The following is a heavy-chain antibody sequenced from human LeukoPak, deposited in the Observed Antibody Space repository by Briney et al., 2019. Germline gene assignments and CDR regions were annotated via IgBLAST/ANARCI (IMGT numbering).Heavy chain of an antibody. CDR3: AREGNYYDSGGYYTGYFDY. D-gene: IGHD3-22*01. V-gene: IGHV3-33*01. Sequence: GGSLRLSCAASGFTFSSYGMHWVRQAPGKGLEWVAVIWYDASNKYYADSVKGRFTISRDNSKNTLYLQMNSLRAEDTAVYYCAREGNYYDSGGYYTGYFDYWGQGTLVTVSS. J-gene: IGHJ4*02. CDR2: IWYDASNK. CDR1: GFTFSSYG.